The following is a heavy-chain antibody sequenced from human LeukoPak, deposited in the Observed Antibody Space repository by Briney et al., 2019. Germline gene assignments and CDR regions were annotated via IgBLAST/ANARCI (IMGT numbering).Heavy chain of an antibody. CDR3: AKVGGYSYGPNDY. CDR2: ISGSGGST. V-gene: IGHV3-23*01. CDR1: GFTFSSYA. Sequence: PGGSLRLSCAASGFTFSSYAMSWVRQAPGKGREWVSAISGSGGSTYYADSVKGRFTISRDNSKNTLYLQMNSLRADDTAVYYCAKVGGYSYGPNDYWGQGTLVTVSS. J-gene: IGHJ4*02. D-gene: IGHD5-18*01.